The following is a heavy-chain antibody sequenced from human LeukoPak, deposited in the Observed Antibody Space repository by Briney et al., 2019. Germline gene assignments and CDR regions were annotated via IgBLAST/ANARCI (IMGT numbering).Heavy chain of an antibody. CDR2: IIPIFGTA. D-gene: IGHD5-24*01. Sequence: SVKVSCKASGGTFSSYAISWVRQAPGQGLEWMGGIIPIFGTANCAQKFQGRVTITADESTSTAYMELSSLRSEDTAVYYCARSTMGSRKYWYFDLWGRGTLVTVSS. CDR3: ARSTMGSRKYWYFDL. V-gene: IGHV1-69*13. CDR1: GGTFSSYA. J-gene: IGHJ2*01.